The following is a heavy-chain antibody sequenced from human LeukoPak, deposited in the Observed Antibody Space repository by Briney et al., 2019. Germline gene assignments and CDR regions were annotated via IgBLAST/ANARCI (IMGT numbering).Heavy chain of an antibody. D-gene: IGHD2-15*01. Sequence: GESPQTSCKAFGYSFADYWIAWVRLVPGKGLEWMGMIFPGESRTTYSPSFQGQVTISADNSISTSCLQWSSLKASDTAMYFCARHGIGGCSGGRCFTSFFYNGLDVWGQGSTVTVSS. CDR2: IFPGESRT. CDR1: GYSFADYW. CDR3: ARHGIGGCSGGRCFTSFFYNGLDV. V-gene: IGHV5-51*01. J-gene: IGHJ6*02.